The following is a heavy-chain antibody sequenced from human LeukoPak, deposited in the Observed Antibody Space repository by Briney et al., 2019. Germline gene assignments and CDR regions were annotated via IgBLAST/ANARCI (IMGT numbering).Heavy chain of an antibody. J-gene: IGHJ4*02. CDR2: ISGSGGST. D-gene: IGHD6-13*01. Sequence: GGSLRLSCAASGFTFSSYAMSWVRQAPGKGLEWVSAISGSGGSTYYADSVKGRFTISRDNSKNTLYLQMDSLRAEDTAVYYCAKDWFTSKQQLVRGVDYWGQGTLVSVSS. CDR3: AKDWFTSKQQLVRGVDY. V-gene: IGHV3-23*01. CDR1: GFTFSSYA.